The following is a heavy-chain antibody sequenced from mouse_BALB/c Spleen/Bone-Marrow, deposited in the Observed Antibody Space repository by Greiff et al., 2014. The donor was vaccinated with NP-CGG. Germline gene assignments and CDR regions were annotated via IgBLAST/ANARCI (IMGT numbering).Heavy chain of an antibody. CDR1: GYTFSSYW. D-gene: IGHD2-1*01. V-gene: IGHV1-9*01. CDR2: ILPGSGST. Sequence: QVQLKESGAELMKPGASVKISCKATGYTFSSYWLEWLKQRPGHDLEWIGEILPGSGSTNYNEKFKGKATFTADTSSNTAYMQRSSLTSEDSAVYYCATYGNALDYWGQGTSVTVSS. J-gene: IGHJ4*01. CDR3: ATYGNALDY.